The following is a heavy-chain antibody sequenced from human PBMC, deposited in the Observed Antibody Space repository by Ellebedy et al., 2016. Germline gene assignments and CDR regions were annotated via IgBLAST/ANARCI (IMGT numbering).Heavy chain of an antibody. D-gene: IGHD2-8*01. CDR3: ARDWVATAYCTNGVCPLFF. Sequence: GESLKISCAASGFTFSSYAMHWVRQAPGKGLEYVSAISSNGGSTYYANSVKGRFTISRDNSKNTLYLQMGSLRAEDMAVYYCARDWVATAYCTNGVCPLFFWGQGTLVTVSS. J-gene: IGHJ4*02. CDR1: GFTFSSYA. V-gene: IGHV3-64*01. CDR2: ISSNGGST.